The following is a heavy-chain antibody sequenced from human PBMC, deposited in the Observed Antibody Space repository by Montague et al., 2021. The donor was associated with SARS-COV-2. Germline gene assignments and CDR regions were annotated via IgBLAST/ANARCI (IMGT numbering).Heavy chain of an antibody. J-gene: IGHJ5*02. CDR2: IYYRGST. V-gene: IGHV4-59*01. CDR3: AREGLHNWFDP. CDR1: NGSINNCY. Sequence: SETLSLTCTVSNGSINNCYWSRVRQPPGKRLEWIGYIYYRGSTNYNPSLESRVTMSIDTSKNQFSLKLRSVTAADTAVYFCAREGLHNWFDPWGQGTLVIVSS.